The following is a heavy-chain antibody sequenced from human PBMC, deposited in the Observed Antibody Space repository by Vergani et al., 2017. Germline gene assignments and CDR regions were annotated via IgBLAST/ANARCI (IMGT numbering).Heavy chain of an antibody. CDR3: AKEVVSASIYENGMDV. CDR1: GFTFDVYG. J-gene: IGHJ6*02. CDR2: IGWDGGST. V-gene: IGHV3-43D*03. D-gene: IGHD2-2*01. Sequence: EVQLVESGGVVVQPGGSLRLSCAASGFTFDVYGMHWVRQAPGKGLEWVSVIGWDGGSTSYADSVKGRFTISRVDSKSSLFLQMNSLRPEDTAVYYCAKEVVSASIYENGMDVWGQGTTVTVSS.